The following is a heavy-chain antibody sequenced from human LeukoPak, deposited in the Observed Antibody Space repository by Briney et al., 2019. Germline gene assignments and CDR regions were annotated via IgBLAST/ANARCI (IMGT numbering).Heavy chain of an antibody. J-gene: IGHJ4*02. V-gene: IGHV3-23*01. CDR2: ISGSGGST. Sequence: GGSLRLSCAASGFTFSNYGMHWVRQAPGKGLEWVSAISGSGGSTYYADSVKGRFTISRDNSKNTLYLQMNSLRAEDTAVYYCAKDQPLYYYDSSGYYGFDYWGQGTLVTVSS. D-gene: IGHD3-22*01. CDR3: AKDQPLYYYDSSGYYGFDY. CDR1: GFTFSNYG.